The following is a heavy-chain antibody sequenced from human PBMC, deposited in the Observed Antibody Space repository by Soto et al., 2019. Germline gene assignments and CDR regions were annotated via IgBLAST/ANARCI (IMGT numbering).Heavy chain of an antibody. D-gene: IGHD2-8*01. V-gene: IGHV1-24*01. J-gene: IGHJ5*02. CDR2: FDPEDGET. CDR1: GYTLTELS. CDR3: ATALGCTNGVCYYNWFDP. Sequence: ASVKGSCKVSGYTLTELSMHWVRQTPGKGLEWMGGFDPEDGETIYAQKFQGRVTMTEDTSTDTAYMELSSLRSEDTAVYYCATALGCTNGVCYYNWFDPWGQGTLVTVSS.